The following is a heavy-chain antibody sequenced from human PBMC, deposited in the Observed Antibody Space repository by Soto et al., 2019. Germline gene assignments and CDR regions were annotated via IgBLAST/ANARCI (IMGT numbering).Heavy chain of an antibody. CDR3: ARKFFCGGDCYLYYYDY. Sequence: DVQLVESGGGLAQPGGSLRLSCAASGFTFSSYSINWVRQAPGKGLEWISYISSSGRTIDYADSVKGRFSISRDNAKNSLFLQMNSLRADDTAVYYCARKFFCGGDCYLYYYDYWGQGTLVTVSS. CDR1: GFTFSSYS. J-gene: IGHJ4*02. V-gene: IGHV3-48*01. CDR2: ISSSGRTI. D-gene: IGHD2-21*01.